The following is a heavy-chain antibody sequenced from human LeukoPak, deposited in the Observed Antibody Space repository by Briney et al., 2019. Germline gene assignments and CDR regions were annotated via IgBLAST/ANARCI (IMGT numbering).Heavy chain of an antibody. D-gene: IGHD3-3*01. CDR1: GGSISSSSYY. CDR2: IYYSGST. CDR3: ARQLPPTIFGVAYFDY. V-gene: IGHV4-39*01. J-gene: IGHJ4*02. Sequence: SETLSLTCTVSGGSISSSSYYWGWIRQPPGKGLEWIGSIYYSGSTYYNPSLKSRVTISVDTSKNQFSLKLSSVTAADTAVYYCARQLPPTIFGVAYFDYWGQGTLVTVSS.